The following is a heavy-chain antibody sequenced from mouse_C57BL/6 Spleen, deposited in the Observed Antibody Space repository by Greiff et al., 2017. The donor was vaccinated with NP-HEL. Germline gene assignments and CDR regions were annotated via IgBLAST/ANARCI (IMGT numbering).Heavy chain of an antibody. Sequence: EVNVVESEGGLVQPGSSMKLSCTASGFTFSDYYMAWVRQVPEKGLEWVANINYDGSSTYYLDSLKSRFIISRDNAKNILYLQMSSLKSEDTATYYCARDYDEAMDYWGQGTSVTVSS. CDR3: ARDYDEAMDY. D-gene: IGHD2-12*01. CDR2: INYDGSST. J-gene: IGHJ4*01. CDR1: GFTFSDYY. V-gene: IGHV5-16*01.